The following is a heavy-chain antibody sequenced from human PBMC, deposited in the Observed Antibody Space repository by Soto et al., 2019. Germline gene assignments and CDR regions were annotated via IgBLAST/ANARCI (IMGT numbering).Heavy chain of an antibody. J-gene: IGHJ4*02. Sequence: PSETLSLTCSVSGVVTFSGSSYWSWIRQRPGKGLECLGYIFNSGSAYYNPSLRSRVTISIDTSKDEFSLTLSSVTAADTAVYFCARGYSGYDYNFDDWGQGISVTVSS. V-gene: IGHV4-31*03. D-gene: IGHD5-12*01. CDR1: GVVTFSGSSY. CDR3: ARGYSGYDYNFDD. CDR2: IFNSGSA.